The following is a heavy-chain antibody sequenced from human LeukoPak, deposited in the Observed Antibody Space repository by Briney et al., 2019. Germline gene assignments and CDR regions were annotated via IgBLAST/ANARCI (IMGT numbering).Heavy chain of an antibody. CDR3: VGNYYDSSGLDY. D-gene: IGHD3-22*01. CDR2: ISSGSTII. CDR1: GFTFSSHS. V-gene: IGHV3-21*05. J-gene: IGHJ4*02. Sequence: PGGSLRLSCAASGFTFSSHSMNWVRQAPGKGLEWVSYISSGSTIIHYADSVKGRFTISRDNAKKSLYLQMNSLRAEDTAIYYCVGNYYDSSGLDYWGQGTLVTVSS.